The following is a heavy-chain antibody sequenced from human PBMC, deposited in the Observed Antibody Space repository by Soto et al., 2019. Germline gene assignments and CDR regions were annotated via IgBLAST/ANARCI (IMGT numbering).Heavy chain of an antibody. J-gene: IGHJ4*02. D-gene: IGHD3-16*01. CDR1: GYTFSAYY. Sequence: QVQLVQSGAEVRKPGGSVKVSCKASGYTFSAYYMYWVRQTPRHGLEWMGGINTDSGDTHYAQKFQGRVTMTRDTSIGTAYMELTSLTSDETAVYYCARDPIGGGAPYYFDFWGRGTLVTVSS. CDR3: ARDPIGGGAPYYFDF. V-gene: IGHV1-2*02. CDR2: INTDSGDT.